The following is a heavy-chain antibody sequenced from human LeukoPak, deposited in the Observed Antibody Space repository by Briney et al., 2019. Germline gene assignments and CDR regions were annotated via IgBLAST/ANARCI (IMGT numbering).Heavy chain of an antibody. D-gene: IGHD3-22*01. Sequence: PGRSLRLSCAASGFTFNNYGMRSVCQAPGKGLEWVAAIWYDGSNKYYADSVKGRFTISRDNSKNTLYLQMNSLRAEDTALYYCARGQEYYYDSSAYSKFDYWGQGTLVTVSS. J-gene: IGHJ4*02. CDR2: IWYDGSNK. V-gene: IGHV3-33*01. CDR3: ARGQEYYYDSSAYSKFDY. CDR1: GFTFNNYG.